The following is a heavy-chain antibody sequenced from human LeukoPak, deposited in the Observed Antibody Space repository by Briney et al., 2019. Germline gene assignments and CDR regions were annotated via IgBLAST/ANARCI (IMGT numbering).Heavy chain of an antibody. D-gene: IGHD3-22*01. CDR1: GYTFTSYD. CDR3: ARVYADSYYYDSSGYYLGDY. Sequence: ASVKVSCKASGYTFTSYDITWVRQAPGQGLEWMGWISAYNGNTNYAQKLQGRVTMTTDTSTSTAYMELRSLRSDDTAVYYCARVYADSYYYDSSGYYLGDYWGQGTLVTVSS. J-gene: IGHJ4*02. CDR2: ISAYNGNT. V-gene: IGHV1-18*01.